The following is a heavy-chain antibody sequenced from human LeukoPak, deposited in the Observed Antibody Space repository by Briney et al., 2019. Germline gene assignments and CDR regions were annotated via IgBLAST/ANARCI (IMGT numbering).Heavy chain of an antibody. J-gene: IGHJ4*02. V-gene: IGHV4-59*11. D-gene: IGHD5-18*01. CDR3: ATIRRGSIYGYFDF. CDR2: LLDSWRT. CDR1: GASMSTHY. Sequence: TSETLSLTCTVSGASMSTHYWSWLRQPPGKGLEWIGYLLDSWRTKDNPSLQSRVTLSADTSKNQFSLRLTSVTAADTAVYYCATIRRGSIYGYFDFWGQGILDTVSS.